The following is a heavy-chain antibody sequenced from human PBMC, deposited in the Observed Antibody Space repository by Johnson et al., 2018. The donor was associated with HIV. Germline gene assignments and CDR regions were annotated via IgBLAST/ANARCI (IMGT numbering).Heavy chain of an antibody. J-gene: IGHJ3*02. CDR1: GFTFSSYA. CDR2: ISYDGSNK. CDR3: AKDLFTEREDDAFDI. V-gene: IGHV3-30*04. D-gene: IGHD1-26*01. Sequence: QVQLVESGGGVVQPGRSLRLSCAASGFTFSSYAMHWVRQAPGKGLEWVAVISYDGSNKYYADSVKGRFTISRDNSKNTLYLQMNSLRAEDTAVYYCAKDLFTEREDDAFDIWGQGTTVTVSS.